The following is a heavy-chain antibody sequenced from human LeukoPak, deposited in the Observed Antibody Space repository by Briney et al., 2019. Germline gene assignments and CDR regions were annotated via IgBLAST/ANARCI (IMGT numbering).Heavy chain of an antibody. Sequence: SETLSLTCTVSGDSISDYYWSWIRQPPGKGLEWLAYIYHTGSTNYNSSLENRVTISVDTSKNQFSLKLSSVTAADTAVYYCARGRRGSPSDYVVWGQGTLVTVSS. J-gene: IGHJ4*02. CDR2: IYHTGST. CDR3: ARGRRGSPSDYVV. D-gene: IGHD3-16*01. V-gene: IGHV4-59*08. CDR1: GDSISDYY.